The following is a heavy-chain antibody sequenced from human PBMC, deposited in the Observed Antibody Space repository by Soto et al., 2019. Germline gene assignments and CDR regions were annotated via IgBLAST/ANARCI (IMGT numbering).Heavy chain of an antibody. CDR2: ISDSSSKT. V-gene: IGHV3-23*01. CDR1: GFTFSNYA. D-gene: IGHD2-15*01. J-gene: IGHJ4*02. Sequence: SGGSLRLSCSASGFTFSNYAMNWVRQAPGKGLEWVSSISDSSSKTYYADSVKGRFTISRDNSKNTLLLQLNTPRADDTAVYFCARGYVGSWAHFDYWGQGTQVTVSS. CDR3: ARGYVGSWAHFDY.